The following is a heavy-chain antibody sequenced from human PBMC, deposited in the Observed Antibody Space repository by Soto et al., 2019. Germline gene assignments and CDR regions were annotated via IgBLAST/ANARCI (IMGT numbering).Heavy chain of an antibody. CDR1: GFSLSTTKMG. V-gene: IGHV2-5*02. D-gene: IGHD3-22*01. J-gene: IGHJ5*02. Sequence: QITLKESGPALGKPTQTLTVTCTFSGFSLSTTKMGVGWIRQPPGKALEWLALIYWDDDKRYSPSLKSRLTITKDTSKNQVVLSMTNMDPVDTGTYYCVHRRKESSGYYYAAWGQGTLVTVSS. CDR2: IYWDDDK. CDR3: VHRRKESSGYYYAA.